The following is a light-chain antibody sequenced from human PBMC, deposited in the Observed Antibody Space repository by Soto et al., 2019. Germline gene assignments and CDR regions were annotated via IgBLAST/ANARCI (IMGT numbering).Light chain of an antibody. CDR2: AAS. Sequence: DIQMTQSPSSLSASVGDRVTITFRASQSISTSLNWYQQKPGQAPKLLIYAASYLQSGVPSRFSGSGSGTEFTLTISSLQPEDLATYFCQQSDHSPMYTFGQGTDLKIK. J-gene: IGKJ2*01. V-gene: IGKV1-39*01. CDR3: QQSDHSPMYT. CDR1: QSISTS.